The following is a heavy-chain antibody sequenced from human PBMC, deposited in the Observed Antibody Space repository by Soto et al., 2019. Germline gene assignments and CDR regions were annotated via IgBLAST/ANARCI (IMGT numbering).Heavy chain of an antibody. Sequence: EVQLVESGGGLVKPGGSLRLSCAASGFTFSNAWMNWVRQAPGKGLEWVGRIKSKTDGGTTDYAAPVKGRFTISRDDSQNTLYLQMNSLKTEDTAVYYCTTHLNYYDSSGYYYLNWFDPWGQGTLVTVSS. CDR3: TTHLNYYDSSGYYYLNWFDP. CDR1: GFTFSNAW. V-gene: IGHV3-15*07. J-gene: IGHJ5*02. D-gene: IGHD3-22*01. CDR2: IKSKTDGGTT.